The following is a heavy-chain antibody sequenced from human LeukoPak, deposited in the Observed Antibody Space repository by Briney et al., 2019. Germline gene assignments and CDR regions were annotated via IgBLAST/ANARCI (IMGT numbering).Heavy chain of an antibody. Sequence: AETLSLTCAVYGGSFSGYYWTWIRQPPGKGLEWIGVFSHNGTTNYNPSLKSRVTISVDTSKNHFSLNLSSVTAADTAVYYCARGIWGSWPMGYWGQGTLVTVSS. CDR3: ARGIWGSWPMGY. V-gene: IGHV4-34*01. CDR2: FSHNGTT. CDR1: GGSFSGYY. J-gene: IGHJ4*02. D-gene: IGHD6-13*01.